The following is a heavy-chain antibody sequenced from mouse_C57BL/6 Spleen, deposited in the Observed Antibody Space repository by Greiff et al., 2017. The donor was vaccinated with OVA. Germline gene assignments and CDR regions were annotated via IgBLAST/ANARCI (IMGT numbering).Heavy chain of an antibody. CDR1: GFTFSDYG. D-gene: IGHD1-1*01. V-gene: IGHV5-17*01. J-gene: IGHJ4*01. CDR2: ISSGSSTI. Sequence: EVKLQESGGGLVKPGGSLKLSCAASGFTFSDYGMHWVRQAPEKGLEWVAYISSGSSTIYYADTVKGRFTISRDNAKNTLFLQMTSLRSEDTAMYYCARNHYGSSSYAMDYWGQGTSVTVSS. CDR3: ARNHYGSSSYAMDY.